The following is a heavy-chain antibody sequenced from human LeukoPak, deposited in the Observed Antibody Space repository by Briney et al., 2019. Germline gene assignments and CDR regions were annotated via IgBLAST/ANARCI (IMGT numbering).Heavy chain of an antibody. CDR1: GGSFSGYF. CDR2: INHSGST. V-gene: IGHV4-34*01. J-gene: IGHJ5*02. D-gene: IGHD3-22*01. Sequence: SETLSLTCGVYGGSFSGYFWTWIRQPPGKGLEWIGEINHSGSTNYSPSLKSRVTISVDTSKNQFSLKLNSVTAADTAVYYCARVRYYYDSSGYYWFDPWGQGTLVTVSS. CDR3: ARVRYYYDSSGYYWFDP.